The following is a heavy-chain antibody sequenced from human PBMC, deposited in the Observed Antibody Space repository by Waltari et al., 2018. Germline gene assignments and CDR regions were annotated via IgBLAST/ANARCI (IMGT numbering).Heavy chain of an antibody. Sequence: QVQLVQSGAEVKKPGASVKVSCMASGYSFTNYMHWVRQAPGQGLEWMGWINPKSGGTQYAQRFQGRVTMTRDTAITTVFMELSGLRDDDTAVYYCARVWFHSGLDYWGQGTLVTVSS. CDR3: ARVWFHSGLDY. D-gene: IGHD6-19*01. V-gene: IGHV1-2*02. CDR1: GYSFTNY. CDR2: INPKSGGT. J-gene: IGHJ4*02.